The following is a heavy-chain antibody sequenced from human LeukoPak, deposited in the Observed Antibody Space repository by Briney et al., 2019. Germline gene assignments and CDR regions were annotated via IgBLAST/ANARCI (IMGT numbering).Heavy chain of an antibody. CDR3: AREGYYDSSGYSIRFSY. D-gene: IGHD3-22*01. CDR1: EFTFSSYW. Sequence: GGSLRLSCAASEFTFSSYWMHWVRQARGKGLVWVSRINSDGRNTIYADSVKGRFTISRDNAKNTLYLQMNSLRAEDTAVYYCAREGYYDSSGYSIRFSYWGQGTLVTVSS. V-gene: IGHV3-74*01. J-gene: IGHJ4*02. CDR2: INSDGRNT.